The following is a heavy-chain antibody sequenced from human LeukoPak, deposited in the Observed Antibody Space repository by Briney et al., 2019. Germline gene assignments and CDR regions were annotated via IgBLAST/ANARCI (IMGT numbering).Heavy chain of an antibody. D-gene: IGHD6-13*01. CDR1: GGSISSYY. CDR3: ARQIASAGTAGFDF. CDR2: IYSTGST. V-gene: IGHV4-4*07. Sequence: SETLSLTCTVSGGSISSYYWSWIRQPAGKGLEWIGRIYSTGSTNYNPSLKSRVTMSVDTSKNQFSLRLRTVTAADTAVYYCARQIASAGTAGFDFWGQGALVTVSS. J-gene: IGHJ4*02.